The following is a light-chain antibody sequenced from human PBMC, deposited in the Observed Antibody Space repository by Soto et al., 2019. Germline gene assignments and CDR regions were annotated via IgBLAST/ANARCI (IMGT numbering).Light chain of an antibody. CDR2: WAS. Sequence: DIVMTQSPDSLAVSLGERATINCKSSQSVLYSSNNKNYLAWYQQKPGQPHKLIIYWASTRKSGVSDRFSGSWSGKYSLLTSSSQQAEDVAFYYCQQYYSTPLTFGQGTKVEIK. CDR1: QSVLYSSNNKNY. CDR3: QQYYSTPLT. V-gene: IGKV4-1*01. J-gene: IGKJ1*01.